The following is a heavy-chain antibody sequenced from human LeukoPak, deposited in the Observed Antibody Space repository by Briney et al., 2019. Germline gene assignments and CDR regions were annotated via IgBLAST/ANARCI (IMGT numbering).Heavy chain of an antibody. D-gene: IGHD6-19*01. CDR2: ISSSGSTI. V-gene: IGHV3-48*03. J-gene: IGHJ4*02. CDR3: ARVKGSGWYEVDY. Sequence: GGSLRLSRAASGFTFSSYEMNWVRQAPGKGLEWVSYISSSGSTIYYADSVKGRFTISRDNAKNSLYLQMNSLRAEDTAVYYCARVKGSGWYEVDYWGQGTLVTVSS. CDR1: GFTFSSYE.